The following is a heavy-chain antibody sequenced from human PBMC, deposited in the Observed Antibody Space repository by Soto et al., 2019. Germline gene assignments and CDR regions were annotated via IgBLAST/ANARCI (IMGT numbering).Heavy chain of an antibody. CDR1: GGSLTGYY. V-gene: IGHV4-34*01. CDR2: LNHGGSP. CDR3: ARGYLFLGLDS. J-gene: IGHJ5*02. D-gene: IGHD2-8*01. Sequence: QVQLQQWGAGLLKPSETLSLTCAVSGGSLTGYYWGWIRQPPGKGLEWIGQLNHGGSPNYKPSLRSRVTISLDTSKNQCSLRLTSVTAADTAVYYCARGYLFLGLDSWGQGYLVTVSS.